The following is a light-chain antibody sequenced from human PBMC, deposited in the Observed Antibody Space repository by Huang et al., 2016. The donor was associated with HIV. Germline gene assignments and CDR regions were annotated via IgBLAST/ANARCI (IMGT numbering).Light chain of an antibody. CDR1: QTVFYTSNNENY. CDR3: QQYYTTPRT. J-gene: IGKJ3*01. V-gene: IGKV4-1*01. Sequence: IVMTQSPDYLPVSLGARAAIKCKSSQTVFYTSNNENYLDWYQQRPGQPPKLRIYWAVMLASGVPDRFSGSGSGTDFTLTINGLQPEDVAVYYCQQYYTTPRTFGPGTKVDIK. CDR2: WAV.